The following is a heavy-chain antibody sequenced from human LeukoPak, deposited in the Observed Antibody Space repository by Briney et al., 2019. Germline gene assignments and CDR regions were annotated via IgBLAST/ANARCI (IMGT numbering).Heavy chain of an antibody. CDR2: INPDTGGT. CDR3: ARGYCTNGVCYLGAFDI. J-gene: IGHJ3*02. Sequence: GASVKVSCKASGYTFTGYYMHLVRQAPGQGLEWMGGINPDTGGTKYAQKFQGRVTMTRDRSTSTVYMELSSLRSEDTAVYYCARGYCTNGVCYLGAFDIWGQGTMVTVSS. V-gene: IGHV1-2*02. CDR1: GYTFTGYY. D-gene: IGHD2-8*01.